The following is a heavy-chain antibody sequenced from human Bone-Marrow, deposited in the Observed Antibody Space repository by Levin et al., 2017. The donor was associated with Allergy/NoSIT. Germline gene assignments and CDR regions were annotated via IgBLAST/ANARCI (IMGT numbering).Heavy chain of an antibody. CDR2: IYSGGST. J-gene: IGHJ4*02. CDR3: ARGLYCGSGGNCFYSDY. D-gene: IGHD2-15*01. Sequence: PGGSLRLSCAASGFTVSDKYMTWVRQTPGKGLEWVSIIYSGGSTYYADSVKGRFTISRDNSRNTLYLQMHSLRAEDTAVYYCARGLYCGSGGNCFYSDYWGQGTLVTVSS. CDR1: GFTVSDKY. V-gene: IGHV3-53*01.